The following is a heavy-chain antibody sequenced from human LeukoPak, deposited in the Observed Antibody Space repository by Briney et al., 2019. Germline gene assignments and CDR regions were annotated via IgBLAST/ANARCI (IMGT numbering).Heavy chain of an antibody. CDR2: IIPILGIA. J-gene: IGHJ5*02. CDR3: ARAVGPAAINWFDP. CDR1: GGTFSSYT. Sequence: ASVKVSCKASGGTFSSYTISWVRQAPGQGLEWMGRIIPILGIANYAQKFQGRVTITADESTSTAYMELSSLRSEDTAVYYCARAVGPAAINWFDPWGQGTLVTVSS. D-gene: IGHD2-2*02. V-gene: IGHV1-69*02.